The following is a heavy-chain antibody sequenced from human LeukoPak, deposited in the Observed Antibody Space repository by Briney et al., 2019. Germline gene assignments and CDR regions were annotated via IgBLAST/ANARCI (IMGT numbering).Heavy chain of an antibody. J-gene: IGHJ6*02. V-gene: IGHV3-9*01. CDR1: GFTFDDYA. CDR3: AKGYYGSGSFYDGDYYYYYGMDV. D-gene: IGHD3-10*01. CDR2: ISWNSGSI. Sequence: GRSLRLSCAASGFTFDDYAMHLVRQAPGKGLEWVSGISWNSGSIGYADSVKGRFTISRDNAKNSLYLQMNSLRAEDTALYYCAKGYYGSGSFYDGDYYYYYGMDVWGQGTTVTVSS.